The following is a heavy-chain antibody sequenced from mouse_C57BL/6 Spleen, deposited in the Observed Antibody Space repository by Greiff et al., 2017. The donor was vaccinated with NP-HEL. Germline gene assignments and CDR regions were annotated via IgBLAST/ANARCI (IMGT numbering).Heavy chain of an antibody. CDR1: GYTFTSYW. CDR3: ARSDSNSFAY. V-gene: IGHV1-69*01. D-gene: IGHD2-5*01. Sequence: QVQLQQPGAELVMPGASVKLSCKASGYTFTSYWMHWVQQRPGQGLEWIGEIDPSDSYTNYNQKFKGKSTLTVDKSSSTAYMQLSSLTSEDSAVYYCARSDSNSFAYWGQGTLVTVSA. CDR2: IDPSDSYT. J-gene: IGHJ3*01.